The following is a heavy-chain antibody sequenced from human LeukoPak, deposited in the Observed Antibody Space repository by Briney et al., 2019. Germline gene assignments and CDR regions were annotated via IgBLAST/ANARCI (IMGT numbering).Heavy chain of an antibody. CDR3: ARGTGTAAYFDY. CDR2: ISGSSGYT. J-gene: IGHJ4*02. CDR1: GFTFSDYY. Sequence: GGSLRLSCEASGFTFSDYYMSWVRQAPGKGLEWVSYISGSSGYTKYADSVKGRFTISRDNAKNSLYLQVNSLRAEDTAVYYCARGTGTAAYFDYWGQGTPVTVSS. D-gene: IGHD1-1*01. V-gene: IGHV3-11*06.